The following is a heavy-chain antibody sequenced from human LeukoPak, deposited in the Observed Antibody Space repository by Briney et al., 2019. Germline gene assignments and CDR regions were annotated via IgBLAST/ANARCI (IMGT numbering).Heavy chain of an antibody. D-gene: IGHD6-19*01. CDR2: ISSSISYI. Sequence: PGGSLRLSCAASGFTFSSYSMNWVRQAPGKGLEWVSSISSSISYIYYADSVKGRFTISRDNAKNSLYLQMNSLRAEDTAVYYCARGYSSGWFDYWGQGTLVTVSS. CDR3: ARGYSSGWFDY. CDR1: GFTFSSYS. J-gene: IGHJ4*02. V-gene: IGHV3-21*01.